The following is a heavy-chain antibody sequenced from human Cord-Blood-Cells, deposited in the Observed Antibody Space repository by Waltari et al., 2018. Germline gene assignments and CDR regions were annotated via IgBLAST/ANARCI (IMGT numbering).Heavy chain of an antibody. CDR2: MNHSGRT. J-gene: IGHJ4*02. CDR3: ARGELIAAAYYFDY. CDR1: GGSFSGYY. V-gene: IGHV4-34*01. Sequence: QVQLQPWGAGLLKPSETLSLTCAVYGGSFSGYYWSWIRQPPGNGLEWIGKMNHSGRTNYNPSLKSRVTISVDTSKNQFSLKLSSVTAADTAVYYCARGELIAAAYYFDYWGQGTLVTVSS. D-gene: IGHD6-13*01.